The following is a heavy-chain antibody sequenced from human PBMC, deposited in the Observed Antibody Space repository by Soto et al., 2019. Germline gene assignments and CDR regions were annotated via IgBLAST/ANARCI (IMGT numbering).Heavy chain of an antibody. CDR2: INHSGST. CDR1: GGSFSGYY. CDR3: ARGLGIAARPVYDY. J-gene: IGHJ4*02. Sequence: ASETLSLTCAVYGGSFSGYYWSWIRQPPGKGLEWIGEINHSGSTNYNPSLKSRVTISVDTSKNQFSLKLSSVTAADTAVYYCARGLGIAARPVYDYWGQGTLVTVSS. V-gene: IGHV4-34*01. D-gene: IGHD6-6*01.